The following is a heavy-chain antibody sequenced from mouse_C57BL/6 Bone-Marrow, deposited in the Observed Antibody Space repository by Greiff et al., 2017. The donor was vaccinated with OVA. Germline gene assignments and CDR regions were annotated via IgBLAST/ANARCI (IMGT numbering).Heavy chain of an antibody. CDR1: GYTFTSYW. J-gene: IGHJ4*01. CDR2: IDPSDSYT. D-gene: IGHD2-1*01. Sequence: QVQLQQPGAELVMPGASVKLSCKASGYTFTSYWMHWVKQRPGQGLEWFGEIDPSDSYTNYNQNFKGKSTLTVDKSSSTAYMQLSSLTSEDSAVYYCARLLYYGAMDYWGQGTSVTVSS. CDR3: ARLLYYGAMDY. V-gene: IGHV1-69*01.